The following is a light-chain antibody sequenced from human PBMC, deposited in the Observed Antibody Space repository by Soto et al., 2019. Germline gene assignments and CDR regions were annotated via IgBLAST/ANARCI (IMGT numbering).Light chain of an antibody. CDR3: QQRSDWPLVT. CDR2: DVS. J-gene: IGKJ4*01. V-gene: IGKV3-11*01. CDR1: QSVSNY. Sequence: EIVLTQAPATLSLSPGERDTLSCRASQSVSNYLAWYQQKPGQAPRLLIYDVSNRATGIPARFSGSGSGTDFTLTISSLEPEDFAVYYCQQRSDWPLVTFGGGTNVEIK.